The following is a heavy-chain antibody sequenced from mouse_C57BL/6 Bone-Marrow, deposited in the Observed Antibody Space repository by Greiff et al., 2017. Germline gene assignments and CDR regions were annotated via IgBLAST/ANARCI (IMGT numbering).Heavy chain of an antibody. D-gene: IGHD6-1*01. CDR1: GYTFTSYW. J-gene: IGHJ4*01. V-gene: IGHV1-55*01. CDR2: IYPGSGST. Sequence: QVQLQQPGAELVKPGASVKMSCKASGYTFTSYWITWVKQRPGQGLEWIGDIYPGSGSTNYNEKFKSKATLTVDTSSSTAYMQLSSLTSEDSAVYYGAREEANDGSGMDYWGQGTSVTVSS. CDR3: AREEANDGSGMDY.